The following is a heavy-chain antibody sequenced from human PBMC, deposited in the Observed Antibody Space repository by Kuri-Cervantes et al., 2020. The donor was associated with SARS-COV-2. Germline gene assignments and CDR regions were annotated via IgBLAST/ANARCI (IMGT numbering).Heavy chain of an antibody. V-gene: IGHV4-59*12. CDR3: ARLVQVTAAGTNYFDY. D-gene: IGHD6-13*01. J-gene: IGHJ4*02. CDR1: GGSISSYY. CDR2: IYYSGST. Sequence: SETLSLTCTVSGGSISSYYRSWIRQPPGKGLEWIGYIYYSGSTNYNPSLKSRVTVSVDTSKNQFSLKLSSVTAADTAVYYCARLVQVTAAGTNYFDYWGQGTLVTVSS.